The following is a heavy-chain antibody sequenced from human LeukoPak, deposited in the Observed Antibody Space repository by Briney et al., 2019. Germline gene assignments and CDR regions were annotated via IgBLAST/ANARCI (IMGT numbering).Heavy chain of an antibody. CDR3: ARRGYYYYYYMDV. V-gene: IGHV4-34*01. CDR2: INHSGST. Sequence: SETLSLTCAVYGGSFSGYYWSWIRQPPGKGLEWIGEINHSGSTNYNPSLKSRVTISVDTSKNQFSLKLSSVTAADTAVYYRARRGYYYYYYMDVWGKGTTVTISS. J-gene: IGHJ6*03. CDR1: GGSFSGYY.